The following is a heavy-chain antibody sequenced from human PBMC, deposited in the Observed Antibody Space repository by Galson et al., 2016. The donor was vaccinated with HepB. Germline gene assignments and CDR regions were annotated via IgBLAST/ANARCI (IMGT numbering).Heavy chain of an antibody. D-gene: IGHD5-12*01. J-gene: IGHJ4*02. V-gene: IGHV3-23*05. CDR1: GVTFSSFD. CDR2: VDSSGTYT. CDR3: VKHSGFDRNYFDD. Sequence: LRLSCAASGVTFSSFDMSWVRQAPGKGLEWVSSVDSSGTYTYYAASVKGRFTISRDNSKNTVFLQMNSLRADDSAVYKCVKHSGFDRNYFDDWGQGTRVTVSS.